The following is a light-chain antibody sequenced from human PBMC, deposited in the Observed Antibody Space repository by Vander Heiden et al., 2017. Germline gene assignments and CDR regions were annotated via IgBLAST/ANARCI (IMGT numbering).Light chain of an antibody. J-gene: IGKJ3*01. CDR2: LGS. V-gene: IGKV2-28*01. CDR1: QSLLHSNGYNY. CDR3: MQTLQTPA. Sequence: DIVMTQSPLSLPVTPGEPASISCRSSQSLLHSNGYNYLDWYLQKPGQSPQLLIYLGSNRASGVPDRFSCSGSGTDFTLKISRVEADDVGVYYCMQTLQTPAFGPGTKVDIK.